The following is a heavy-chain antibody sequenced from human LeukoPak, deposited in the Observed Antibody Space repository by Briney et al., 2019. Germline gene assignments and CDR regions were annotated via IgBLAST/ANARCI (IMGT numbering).Heavy chain of an antibody. D-gene: IGHD6-25*01. Sequence: GESLKISCQGSGYSFPNYWIGWVRQMPGKGLEWMGIIYPGDSDTRYSPSFQGQVTISADKSISTAYLQWSSLKASDTAMYYCARSGYSSDPDYFDYWGQGTLVTVSS. CDR1: GYSFPNYW. V-gene: IGHV5-51*01. CDR2: IYPGDSDT. J-gene: IGHJ4*02. CDR3: ARSGYSSDPDYFDY.